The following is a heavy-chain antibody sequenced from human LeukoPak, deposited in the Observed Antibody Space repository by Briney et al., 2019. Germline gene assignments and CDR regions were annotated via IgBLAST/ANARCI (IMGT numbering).Heavy chain of an antibody. CDR2: IKQDGSEK. CDR3: ARGVAYLFDY. D-gene: IGHD5-12*01. CDR1: GFTFSNYW. V-gene: IGHV3-7*04. Sequence: AGSLTLSCAASGFTFSNYWMSWVRQAPGKGLEWVANIKQDGSEKYYVDSVKGRFTISRDNAKNSLYLQMNSLRAEDTAVYYCARGVAYLFDYWGQGTLVTVSS. J-gene: IGHJ4*02.